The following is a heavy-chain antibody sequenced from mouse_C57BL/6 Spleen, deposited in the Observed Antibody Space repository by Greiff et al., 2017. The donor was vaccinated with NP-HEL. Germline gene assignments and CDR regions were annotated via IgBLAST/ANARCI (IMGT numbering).Heavy chain of an antibody. CDR3: ARGGNYYY. CDR1: GYAFTNYL. V-gene: IGHV1-54*01. J-gene: IGHJ2*01. CDR2: INPGSGGT. D-gene: IGHD1-1*01. Sequence: VQLQQSGAELVRPGTSVKVSCKASGYAFTNYLIEWVKQRPGQGLEWIGVINPGSGGTNYNEKFKGKATLTADKSSSTAYMQLSSLTSEDSAVYVCARGGNYYYWGQGTTLTVSS.